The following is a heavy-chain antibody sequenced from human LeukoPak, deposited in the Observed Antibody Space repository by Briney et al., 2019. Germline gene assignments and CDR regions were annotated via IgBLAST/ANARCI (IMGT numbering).Heavy chain of an antibody. CDR3: VRFLERFTPDYYYYMDV. Sequence: ASVKVSCKASGYTFTSYGISWVRQAPGQGLEWMGWISAYNGNTNYAQKLQGRVTMTTDTSTSTAYMELRSLRSDDTAVYYCVRFLERFTPDYYYYMDVWGKGTTVTVSS. J-gene: IGHJ6*03. CDR1: GYTFTSYG. V-gene: IGHV1-18*01. D-gene: IGHD3-3*01. CDR2: ISAYNGNT.